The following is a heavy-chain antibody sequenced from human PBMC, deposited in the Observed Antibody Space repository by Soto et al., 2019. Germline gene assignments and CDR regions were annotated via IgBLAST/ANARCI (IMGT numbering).Heavy chain of an antibody. J-gene: IGHJ6*02. CDR3: ARARARSYYYYGMDV. CDR1: GFTFSSYA. Sequence: QVQLVESGGGVVQPGRSLRLSCAASGFTFSSYAMHWVRQAPGKGLEWVAVISYDGSNKYYADSVKGRFTISRDNSKNTLYLQMNSLRAEDTAVYYCARARARSYYYYGMDVWGQGTTVTVSS. CDR2: ISYDGSNK. V-gene: IGHV3-30-3*01.